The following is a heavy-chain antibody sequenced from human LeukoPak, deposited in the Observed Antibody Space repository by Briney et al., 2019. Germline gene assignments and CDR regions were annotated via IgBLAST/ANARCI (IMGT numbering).Heavy chain of an antibody. CDR1: GFTFSSYS. V-gene: IGHV3-48*01. Sequence: GGSLRLSCAASGFTFSSYSMNWVRQAPGKGLEWVSYISSSSSTIYYADSVKGRFTISRDNAKNSLYLQMNSLRAEDTAVYYCARDDSNFVGFGVVTYFDYWGQGTLVTVSS. D-gene: IGHD3-3*01. J-gene: IGHJ4*02. CDR3: ARDDSNFVGFGVVTYFDY. CDR2: ISSSSSTI.